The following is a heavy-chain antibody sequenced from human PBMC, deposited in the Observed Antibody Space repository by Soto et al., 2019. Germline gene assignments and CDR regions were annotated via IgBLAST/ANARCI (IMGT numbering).Heavy chain of an antibody. V-gene: IGHV1-18*01. CDR1: GYTFTSYG. D-gene: IGHD4-4*01. CDR2: ISAYNGNT. CDR3: ARISRPGYSNSNYLCDLIDF. J-gene: IGHJ6*02. Sequence: ASVKVSCKASGYTFTSYGISWVRQAPGQGLEWMGWISAYNGNTNYAQKLQGRVTMTTDTSTSTAYMELRSLRSDDTADYYCARISRPGYSNSNYLCDLIDFWGQRSTVTGSS.